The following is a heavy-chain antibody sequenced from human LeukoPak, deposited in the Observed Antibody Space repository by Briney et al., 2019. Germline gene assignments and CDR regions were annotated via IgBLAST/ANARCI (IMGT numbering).Heavy chain of an antibody. D-gene: IGHD3-22*01. V-gene: IGHV3-48*03. Sequence: GGSLRLSCAASGFTFSSYEMNWVRQAPGRGLEWVSYISSSGSTIYYADSVKGRFTISRDNAKNSLYLQMNSLRAEDTAVYYCARGFWYDTKGWFDPWGQGTLVTVSS. CDR2: ISSSGSTI. CDR1: GFTFSSYE. CDR3: ARGFWYDTKGWFDP. J-gene: IGHJ5*02.